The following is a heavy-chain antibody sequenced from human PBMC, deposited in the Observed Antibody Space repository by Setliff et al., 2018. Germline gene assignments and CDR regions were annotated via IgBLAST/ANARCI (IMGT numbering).Heavy chain of an antibody. D-gene: IGHD1-1*01. Sequence: PSETLSLTCTVSGGSISSSSYYWGWIRQPPGKGLEWIGSIYYSGSTYYNPSLKSRVTISVDTSKNQFSLKLSSVTAADTAVYYCARDRGSNNSPEDFDYWGLGTLVTVSS. CDR3: ARDRGSNNSPEDFDY. CDR2: IYYSGST. V-gene: IGHV4-39*07. J-gene: IGHJ4*02. CDR1: GGSISSSSYY.